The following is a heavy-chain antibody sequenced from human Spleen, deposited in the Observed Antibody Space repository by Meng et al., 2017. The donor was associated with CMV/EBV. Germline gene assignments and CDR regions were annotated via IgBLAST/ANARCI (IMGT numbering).Heavy chain of an antibody. Sequence: ASVKVSCKVSGYTLSKLSVHWVRQAPGKGLEWMGGFDPEDGETISTQKFQGRVTMTEDTATDTAYMELSSLRSEDTAVYYCATHRQRVFSISWYDPFDYWGQGTLVTVSS. D-gene: IGHD6-13*01. CDR1: GYTLSKLS. V-gene: IGHV1-24*01. CDR3: ATHRQRVFSISWYDPFDY. J-gene: IGHJ4*02. CDR2: FDPEDGET.